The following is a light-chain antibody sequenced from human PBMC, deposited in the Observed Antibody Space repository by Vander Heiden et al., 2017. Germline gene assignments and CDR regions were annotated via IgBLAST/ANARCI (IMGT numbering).Light chain of an antibody. CDR1: QRVSSSY. J-gene: IGKJ3*01. CDR3: QQYGSSLT. V-gene: IGKV3-20*01. CDR2: GAS. Sequence: EIVLTQSPGTLSLSPGERATLSCRASQRVSSSYLAWYQQKPGQAPRLLIYGASRRANGIPDRFSGSGSGTDFTLTISRLEPEDFAVYYWQQYGSSLTFGPGTKVDIK.